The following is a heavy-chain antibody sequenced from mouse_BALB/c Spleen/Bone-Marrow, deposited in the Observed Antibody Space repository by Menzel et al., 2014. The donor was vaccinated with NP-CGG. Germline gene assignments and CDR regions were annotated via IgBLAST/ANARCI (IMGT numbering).Heavy chain of an antibody. CDR3: VLITPVVSDY. J-gene: IGHJ2*01. D-gene: IGHD1-1*01. Sequence: VKLQESGAELAKPGASVKMSCKASGYTFTTYWMHWVKQRPGQGLEWIGYINPSTGYTEYIQKFKDKATLTADKSSSTAYMQLNILTSEDSSVYYCVLITPVVSDYWGQGTTLTVSS. CDR1: GYTFTTYW. CDR2: INPSTGYT. V-gene: IGHV1-7*01.